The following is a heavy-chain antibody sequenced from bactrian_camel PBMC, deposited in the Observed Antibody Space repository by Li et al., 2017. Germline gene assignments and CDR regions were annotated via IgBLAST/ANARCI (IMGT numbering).Heavy chain of an antibody. Sequence: HVQLVESGGGSVQAGGSLTLSCVASGSICYTRYCLGWFRQVPGKEREGVAAIDSEGTIIYTDSVKGRFTLSKDNAKNTLHLQMNNLKPEDTAMYFCAADLGPPTLRLSFLGRRGQPPPGVGNWGQGTQVTVS. V-gene: IGHV3S53*01. J-gene: IGHJ6*01. CDR2: IDSEGTI. CDR1: GSICYTRYC. D-gene: IGHD3*01. CDR3: AADLGPPTLRLSFLGRRGQPPPGVGN.